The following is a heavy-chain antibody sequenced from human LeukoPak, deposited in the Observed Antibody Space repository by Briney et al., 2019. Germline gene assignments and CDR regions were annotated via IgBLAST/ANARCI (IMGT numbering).Heavy chain of an antibody. V-gene: IGHV3-11*01. D-gene: IGHD3-16*01. Sequence: GGSLRLSCAASGFTFSDYYMSWIRQAPGKGLEWVSYISSSGSTIYYADSVKGRVTISRDNAKNSLYLQMNSLRAEDTAVYYCARDLVDDYVWGSYCYWGQGTLVTVSS. J-gene: IGHJ4*02. CDR2: ISSSGSTI. CDR3: ARDLVDDYVWGSYCY. CDR1: GFTFSDYY.